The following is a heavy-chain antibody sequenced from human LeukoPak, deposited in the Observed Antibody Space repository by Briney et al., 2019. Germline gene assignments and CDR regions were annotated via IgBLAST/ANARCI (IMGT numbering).Heavy chain of an antibody. CDR3: ARDKETPYYGMDV. V-gene: IGHV3-30-3*01. CDR1: GFTFSSYA. Sequence: PGGSLRLSCAASGFTFSSYAMHWVRQAPGKGLEWVAVISYDGSNKYYADSVKGRFTISRDDSKNTLYLQMNSLRAEDTAVYYCARDKETPYYGMDVWGQGTTVTVSS. CDR2: ISYDGSNK. J-gene: IGHJ6*02.